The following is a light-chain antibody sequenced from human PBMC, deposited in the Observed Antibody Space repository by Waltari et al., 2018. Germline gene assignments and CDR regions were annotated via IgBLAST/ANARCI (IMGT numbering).Light chain of an antibody. J-gene: IGLJ2*01. Sequence: SYELTQPPSVSVSPGQTARITCSGDALPKKYAYWYQQKSGQAPVLVIYEDSKRPPGIPERFPGSSSGTMATLTIGGAQVEDEADYYCYSTDSSGNHVVIGGGTKLTVL. V-gene: IGLV3-10*01. CDR2: EDS. CDR3: YSTDSSGNHVV. CDR1: ALPKKY.